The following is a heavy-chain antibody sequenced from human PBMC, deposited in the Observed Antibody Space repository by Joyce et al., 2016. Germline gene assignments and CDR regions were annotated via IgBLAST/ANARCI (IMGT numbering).Heavy chain of an antibody. CDR3: TYMGSSWYDVWFDS. V-gene: IGHV3-15*01. Sequence: EVQLVESGGGLVKPGGSLTLSCAASGLTFRNAWMSWVRQAPGKGLEWIGRIRGTTDGGTTEYGAHVKGRFSISRDDSKNTLYLQINSLTTEDTAVYYCTYMGSSWYDVWFDSWGQGTLVTVSS. CDR2: IRGTTDGGTT. D-gene: IGHD6-13*01. CDR1: GLTFRNAW. J-gene: IGHJ5*01.